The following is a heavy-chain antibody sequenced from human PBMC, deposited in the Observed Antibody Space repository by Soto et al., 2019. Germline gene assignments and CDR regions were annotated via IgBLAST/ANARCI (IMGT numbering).Heavy chain of an antibody. CDR2: ISGSGGST. D-gene: IGHD2-21*02. V-gene: IGHV3-23*01. J-gene: IGHJ1*01. CDR1: GFTFSSYA. Sequence: GGSLRLSCAASGFTFSSYAMSWVRQAPGKGLEWVSAISGSGGSTYYADSVKGRFTISRDNSKNTLYLQMNSLRAEDTAVYYCANGRDPQSAEYFQHWGQGTLVTVSS. CDR3: ANGRDPQSAEYFQH.